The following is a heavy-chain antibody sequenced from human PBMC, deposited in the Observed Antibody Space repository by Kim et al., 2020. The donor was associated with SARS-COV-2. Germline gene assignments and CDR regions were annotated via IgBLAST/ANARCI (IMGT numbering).Heavy chain of an antibody. Sequence: GGSLRLSCVASGLSFGNYVMSWVRQAPGRGLEWVSIISGSENRAYYADSVKGRFTISRDNSKNTLYLQMDRLRDDDTAMYYCAKDRQAYDDFWNSYPDA. J-gene: IGHJ3*01. CDR2: ISGSENRA. D-gene: IGHD3-3*01. V-gene: IGHV3-23*01. CDR1: GLSFGNYV. CDR3: AKDRQAYDDFWNSYPDA.